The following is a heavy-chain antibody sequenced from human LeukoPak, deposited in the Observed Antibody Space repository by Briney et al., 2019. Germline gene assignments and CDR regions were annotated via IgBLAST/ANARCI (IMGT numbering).Heavy chain of an antibody. CDR1: GFTLSTYG. CDR2: ISGGGGVT. Sequence: PGGSLRLSCAASGFTLSTYGMSWVRQAPGKGLEWVSGISGGGGVTHYADSVKGRFTISRDNAKNTLYLQMHSLGDTDTDVYSCATEWYYYYHMDDWGQGTTVTVSS. CDR3: ATEWYYYYHMDD. V-gene: IGHV3-23*01. J-gene: IGHJ6*03.